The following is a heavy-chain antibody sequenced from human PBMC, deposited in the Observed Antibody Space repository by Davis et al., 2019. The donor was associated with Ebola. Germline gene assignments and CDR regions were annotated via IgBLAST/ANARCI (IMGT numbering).Heavy chain of an antibody. Sequence: ASVKVSCKASGYTFTGYYMHWVRQAPGQGLEWMGWINPNSGGTNYAQKFQGWVTMTRDTSISTAYMELGSLRFEDTAVYYCARERDYGDDYFDYWGQGTLVTVSS. J-gene: IGHJ4*02. V-gene: IGHV1-2*04. CDR1: GYTFTGYY. CDR3: ARERDYGDDYFDY. CDR2: INPNSGGT. D-gene: IGHD4-17*01.